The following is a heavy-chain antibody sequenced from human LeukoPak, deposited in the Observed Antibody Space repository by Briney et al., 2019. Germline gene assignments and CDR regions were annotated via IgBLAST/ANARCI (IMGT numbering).Heavy chain of an antibody. D-gene: IGHD3-22*01. CDR1: GFTFSSYA. V-gene: IGHV3-23*01. CDR2: ISGSGGST. Sequence: GGSLRLSCAASGFTFSSYAMSWVRQAPGKGLEWVSAISGSGGSTYYADSVKSRFTISRDNSKNTLYLQMNSLRAEDTAVYYCAKEGRPDYYDSRVDYFDYWGQGTLVTVSS. CDR3: AKEGRPDYYDSRVDYFDY. J-gene: IGHJ4*02.